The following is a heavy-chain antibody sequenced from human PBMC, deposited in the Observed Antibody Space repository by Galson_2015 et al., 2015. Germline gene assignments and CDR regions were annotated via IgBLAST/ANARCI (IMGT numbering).Heavy chain of an antibody. CDR2: ISYDGSNK. CDR1: GFTFSSYA. J-gene: IGHJ6*02. V-gene: IGHV3-30-3*01. Sequence: SLRLSCAASGFTFSSYAMHWVRQAPGKGLEWVAVISYDGSNKYYAASVKGRFTISRDNSKNTLYLQMNSLRADDTAVYYCARGGSDDYVWGSYRYTGGYYYGMDVWGQGTTVTVSS. CDR3: ARGGSDDYVWGSYRYTGGYYYGMDV. D-gene: IGHD3-16*02.